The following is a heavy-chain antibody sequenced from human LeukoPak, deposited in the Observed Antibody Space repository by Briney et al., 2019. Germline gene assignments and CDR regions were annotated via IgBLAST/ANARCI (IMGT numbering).Heavy chain of an antibody. CDR1: GFTFSSYA. CDR3: ARDGVRLLGAVAGNWFDP. CDR2: ISYDGSNK. J-gene: IGHJ5*02. V-gene: IGHV3-30-3*01. D-gene: IGHD6-19*01. Sequence: GRSLRLSCAASGFTFSSYAMHWVRQAPGKGLEWVAVISYDGSNKYYADSVKGRFTISRDNSKNTLYLQMNSLRAEDTAVYYCARDGVRLLGAVAGNWFDPWGQGTLVTVSS.